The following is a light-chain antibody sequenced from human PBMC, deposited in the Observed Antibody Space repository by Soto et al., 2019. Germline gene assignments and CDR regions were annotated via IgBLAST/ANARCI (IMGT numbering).Light chain of an antibody. CDR2: GAS. J-gene: IGKJ1*01. CDR1: QNVSSNY. CDR3: QQYGSSRWT. V-gene: IGKV3-20*01. Sequence: EIVLTQSPGTLSLSPGEGATLSCRASQNVSSNYLAWYQQKPGQAPRLLIYGASSRATGIPDRFSGSGSGTDFTLTISRLEPEDCAVYYCQQYGSSRWTFGQGTKVEIK.